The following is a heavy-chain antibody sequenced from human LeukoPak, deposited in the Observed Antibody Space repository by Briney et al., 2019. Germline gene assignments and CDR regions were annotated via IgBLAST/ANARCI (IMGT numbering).Heavy chain of an antibody. CDR2: ISSSSSYI. Sequence: GGSLRLSCAASGFTFSSYSMNWVRQAPGKGLEWVSSISSSSSYIYYADSVKGRFTISRDNSMNTVYLQMNSLRAEDTAVYYCAKKSVPNTPPTFDYWGQGALVTVSS. CDR1: GFTFSSYS. V-gene: IGHV3-21*03. D-gene: IGHD2-2*02. CDR3: AKKSVPNTPPTFDY. J-gene: IGHJ4*02.